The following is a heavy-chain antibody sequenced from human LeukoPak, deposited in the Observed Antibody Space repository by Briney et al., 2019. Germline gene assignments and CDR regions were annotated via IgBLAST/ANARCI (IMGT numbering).Heavy chain of an antibody. CDR1: GYTFTGYY. J-gene: IGHJ4*02. Sequence: ATVKVSCKASGYTFTGYYMHWVRQAPGQGLEWMGWINPNSGGTNYAQKFQGRVTMTRDTSTSTAYMELSRLRSDDTAVYYCAREAEKGRLDYWGQGTLVTVSS. V-gene: IGHV1-2*02. CDR2: INPNSGGT. CDR3: AREAEKGRLDY.